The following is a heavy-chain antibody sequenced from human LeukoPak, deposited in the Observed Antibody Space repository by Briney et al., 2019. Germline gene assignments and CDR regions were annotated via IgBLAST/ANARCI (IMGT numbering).Heavy chain of an antibody. V-gene: IGHV4-31*03. J-gene: IGHJ4*02. CDR1: GGSISSGGYY. CDR3: ATEKYYCDSSGYYSIDY. Sequence: SETLSLTCTVSGGSISSGGYYWSWIRQHPGKGLEWIGYIYYSGSTYYNPSLKSRVTISVDTSKNQFSLKLSSVTAADTAVYYCATEKYYCDSSGYYSIDYWGQGTLVTVSS. D-gene: IGHD3-22*01. CDR2: IYYSGST.